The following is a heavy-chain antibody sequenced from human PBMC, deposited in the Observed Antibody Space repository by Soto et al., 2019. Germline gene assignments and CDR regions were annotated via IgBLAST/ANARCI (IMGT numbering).Heavy chain of an antibody. CDR2: IYHTVNT. D-gene: IGHD2-15*01. V-gene: IGHV4-59*11. Sequence: SETLSLTCSVSGVSIGSHCWSWIRQAPGKGPELVGYIYHTVNTNYNPALKSRVTISMDTSKNQLSLQLSSVTAADTAIYYCARLRYTVVTALVIWGQETMDTVSS. J-gene: IGHJ3*02. CDR1: GVSIGSHC. CDR3: ARLRYTVVTALVI.